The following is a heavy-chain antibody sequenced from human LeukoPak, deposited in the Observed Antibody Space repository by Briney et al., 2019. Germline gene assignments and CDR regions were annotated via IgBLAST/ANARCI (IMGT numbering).Heavy chain of an antibody. CDR1: GFTVSSNY. J-gene: IGHJ4*02. V-gene: IGHV3-66*01. CDR3: ARASFWFDYSGYYFDF. Sequence: GESLRLSCAASGFTVSSNYMSWARQAPGKGLEWVSVIYSGGGTYYADSVKGRFTISRDNSKNTVYLQMNSLRAEDTAVYYCARASFWFDYSGYYFDFWGQGTLVTVSS. D-gene: IGHD2-15*01. CDR2: IYSGGGT.